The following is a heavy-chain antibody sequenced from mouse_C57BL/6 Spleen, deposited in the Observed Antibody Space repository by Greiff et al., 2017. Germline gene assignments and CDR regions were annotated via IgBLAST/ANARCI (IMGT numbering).Heavy chain of an antibody. V-gene: IGHV3-6*01. CDR1: GYSITSGYY. CDR2: ISYDGSN. CDR3: ARDSSPAHAY. D-gene: IGHD6-1*01. Sequence: EVQLQQSGPGLVKPSQSLSLTCSVTGYSITSGYYWNWIRQFPGNKLEWMGYISYDGSNNYNPSLKNRISITRDTSKNQFFLKLNSATTEDTATYYCARDSSPAHAYWGQGTLVTVSA. J-gene: IGHJ3*01.